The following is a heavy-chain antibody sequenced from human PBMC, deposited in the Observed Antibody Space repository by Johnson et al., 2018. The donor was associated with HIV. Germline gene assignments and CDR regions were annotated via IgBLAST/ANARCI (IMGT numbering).Heavy chain of an antibody. CDR3: AKSWHSGSLYDAFDV. V-gene: IGHV3-30*02. Sequence: QVQLVESGGGVVQPGGSLRLSCAASGFTFSSYGMHWVRQAPGKGLEWVAFIRYDGSNKYYADSVKGRFTISRDNSKNTLYLQMNSLRAEDTAVYYCAKSWHSGSLYDAFDVWGHGTMVTVSS. J-gene: IGHJ3*01. D-gene: IGHD1-26*01. CDR1: GFTFSSYG. CDR2: IRYDGSNK.